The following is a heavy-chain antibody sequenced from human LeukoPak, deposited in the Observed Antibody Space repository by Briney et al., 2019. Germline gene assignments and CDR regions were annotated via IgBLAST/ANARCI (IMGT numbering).Heavy chain of an antibody. CDR1: GGSISSSSYY. CDR2: IYYSGST. J-gene: IGHJ6*03. V-gene: IGHV4-39*02. Sequence: SETLSLTCTVSGGSISSSSYYWGWIRQPPGKGLEWIGSIYYSGSTYYNPSLKSRVTISVDTSKNQFSLKLSSVTAADTAVYYCARDQWSSSWYGAYYYYMDVWGKGTTVTISS. CDR3: ARDQWSSSWYGAYYYYMDV. D-gene: IGHD6-13*01.